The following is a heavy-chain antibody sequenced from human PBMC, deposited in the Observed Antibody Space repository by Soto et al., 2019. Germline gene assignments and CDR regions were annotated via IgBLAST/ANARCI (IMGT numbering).Heavy chain of an antibody. CDR3: ARDRLGYSSSSSWFDP. CDR1: GYTFTGYY. Sequence: ASVKVSCKASGYTFTGYYMHWVRQAPGQGLEWMGWINPNSGGTNYAQKFQGRVTMTRDTSISTAYMELSRLRSDDTAVYYCARDRLGYSSSSSWFDPWGQGXLVTVYS. V-gene: IGHV1-2*02. CDR2: INPNSGGT. D-gene: IGHD6-6*01. J-gene: IGHJ5*02.